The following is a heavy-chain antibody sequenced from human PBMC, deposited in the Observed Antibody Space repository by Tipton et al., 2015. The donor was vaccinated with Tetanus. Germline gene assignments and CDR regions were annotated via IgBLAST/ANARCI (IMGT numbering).Heavy chain of an antibody. CDR3: ARGVSRDWNGHYFDY. Sequence: TLSLTCAVYGGSFSGYYWSWIRQPPGKGLEWIGEINHSGSTNYNPSLKSRVTISVDTSKNQFSLKLSSVTAADTAVYYCARGVSRDWNGHYFDYWGQGALVTVSS. V-gene: IGHV4-34*01. J-gene: IGHJ4*02. D-gene: IGHD1-1*01. CDR1: GGSFSGYY. CDR2: INHSGST.